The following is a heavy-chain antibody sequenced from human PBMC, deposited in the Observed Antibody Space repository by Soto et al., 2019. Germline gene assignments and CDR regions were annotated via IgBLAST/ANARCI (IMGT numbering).Heavy chain of an antibody. CDR3: ARDVPIRGQRFDY. J-gene: IGHJ4*02. Sequence: TSETLSLTCAVVGDSLRGQSWNWIRQSPGKGLEWIGELDQSGGTNYNPSLKSRVTISVDTSKNQFSLKLSSVTAADTAVYYCARDVPIRGQRFDYWGQGTLVTVSS. CDR1: GDSLRGQS. D-gene: IGHD1-20*01. V-gene: IGHV4-34*09. CDR2: LDQSGGT.